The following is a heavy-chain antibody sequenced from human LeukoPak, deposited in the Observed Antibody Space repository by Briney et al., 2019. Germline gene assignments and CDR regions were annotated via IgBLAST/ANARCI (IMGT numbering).Heavy chain of an antibody. CDR1: GGSISTYY. CDR3: ARLESSGSSDY. D-gene: IGHD1-26*01. J-gene: IGHJ4*02. V-gene: IGHV4-34*01. CDR2: INHSGST. Sequence: PSETLSLTCTVSGGSISTYYWSWIRQPPGKGLEWIGEINHSGSTNYNPSLKSRVTISVDTSKNQFSLKLSSVTAADTAVYYCARLESSGSSDYWGQGTLVTVSS.